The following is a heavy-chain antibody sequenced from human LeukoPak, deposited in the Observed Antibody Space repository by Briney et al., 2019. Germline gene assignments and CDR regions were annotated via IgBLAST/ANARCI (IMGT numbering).Heavy chain of an antibody. V-gene: IGHV4-39*07. J-gene: IGHJ5*02. CDR1: GGSISSSSYY. D-gene: IGHD3-10*01. CDR3: ARVSGRGRFDP. Sequence: PSETLSLTCTVSGGSISSSSYYWGWIRQPPGKGLEWIGSIYYSGSTYYNPSLKSRVTISVDTSKNQFSLKLSSVTAADTAVYYCARVSGRGRFDPWGQGTLVTVSS. CDR2: IYYSGST.